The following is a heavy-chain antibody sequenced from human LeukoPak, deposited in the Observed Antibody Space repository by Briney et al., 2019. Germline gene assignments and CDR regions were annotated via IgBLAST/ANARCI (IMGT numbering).Heavy chain of an antibody. V-gene: IGHV3-9*01. J-gene: IGHJ4*02. CDR1: GYTFNDYD. CDR3: AKDDSGSSETIFDD. Sequence: GGSLRLSCAASGYTFNDYDIHCVRQDPPKGLEGVSGISWNSGSIGYADSVKGRFTISRDNAKNSLYLQMNSLRAEDTALYYCAKDDSGSSETIFDDWGQGTLVTVSS. D-gene: IGHD6-13*01. CDR2: ISWNSGSI.